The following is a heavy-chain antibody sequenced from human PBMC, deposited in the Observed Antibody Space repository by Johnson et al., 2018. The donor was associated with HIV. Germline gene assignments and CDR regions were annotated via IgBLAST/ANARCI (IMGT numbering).Heavy chain of an antibody. CDR2: ISYDGSNK. V-gene: IGHV3-30*18. CDR1: GFTFSSYD. J-gene: IGHJ3*02. D-gene: IGHD2-15*01. Sequence: QMLLVESGGGVVQPGRSLRLSCAASGFTFSSYDMHWVRQAPGKGMDWVALISYDGSNKYYADSVQGRFNISRDNSKNALYLQMNSLRAEDTAVYYCAKPPSMVADGFDIWGQGTLVTVSS. CDR3: AKPPSMVADGFDI.